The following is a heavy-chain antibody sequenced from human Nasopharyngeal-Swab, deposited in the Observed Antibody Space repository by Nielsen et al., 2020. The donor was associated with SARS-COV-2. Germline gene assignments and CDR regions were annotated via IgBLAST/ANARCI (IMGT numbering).Heavy chain of an antibody. Sequence: GESLKISCAASGFTFSSYDMHWVRQVPGKGLGWVAVISHDGYKKHYVDFVKGRFTISRDNSKNTVYLQMNSLRAEDTAVYYCAAAPSGDYGGYWGQGTLVTVSS. CDR1: GFTFSSYD. CDR2: ISHDGYKK. D-gene: IGHD4-23*01. V-gene: IGHV3-30*03. CDR3: AAAPSGDYGGY. J-gene: IGHJ4*02.